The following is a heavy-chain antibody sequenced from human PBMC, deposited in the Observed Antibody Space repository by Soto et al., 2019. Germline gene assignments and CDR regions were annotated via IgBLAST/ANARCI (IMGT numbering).Heavy chain of an antibody. D-gene: IGHD4-17*01. CDR3: ARSVDYGGYDYSPYFDY. CDR1: GLTVSSNY. Sequence: GGSLRLSCATSGLTVSSNYMSWFRQAPWRGLEWVAIIYRGGITYYADSVKGRFTLSRDNFKNTLYLQMNSLRAEDTAVYYCARSVDYGGYDYSPYFDYWGRGTLVTVSS. V-gene: IGHV3-53*01. CDR2: IYRGGIT. J-gene: IGHJ4*02.